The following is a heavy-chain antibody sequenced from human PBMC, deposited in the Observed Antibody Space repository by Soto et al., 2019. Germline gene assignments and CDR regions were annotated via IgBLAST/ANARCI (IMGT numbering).Heavy chain of an antibody. CDR1: GFTFSSYA. CDR3: AKEEHPGGSSWKLDAFDI. CDR2: ISGSGGST. Sequence: GGSLRLSCAASGFTFSSYAMSWVRQAPGKGLEWVSAISGSGGSTYYADSVKGRFTISRDNSKNTLYLQMNSLRAEDTAVYYCAKEEHPGGSSWKLDAFDIWGQGTMVTVSS. D-gene: IGHD6-13*01. J-gene: IGHJ3*02. V-gene: IGHV3-23*01.